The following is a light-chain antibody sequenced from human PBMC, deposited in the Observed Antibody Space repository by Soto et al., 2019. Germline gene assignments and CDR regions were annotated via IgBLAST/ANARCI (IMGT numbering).Light chain of an antibody. CDR2: DAS. V-gene: IGKV1-33*01. Sequence: DIPMTQSPSSLSASVGDRVTITCQASQDISNYLNWYQQKPGKAPKLLINDASRLQTGVPSRFSGSGSGTDFTFTISSLQPEDIATYYCQHYDNVPYTFGQGTKLEIK. J-gene: IGKJ2*01. CDR1: QDISNY. CDR3: QHYDNVPYT.